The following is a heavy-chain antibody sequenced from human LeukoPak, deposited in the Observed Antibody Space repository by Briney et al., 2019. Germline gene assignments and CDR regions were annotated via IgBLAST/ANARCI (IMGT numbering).Heavy chain of an antibody. V-gene: IGHV1-8*01. Sequence: ASVKVSCKASGYTFTSYDINWVRQATGQGLEWMGWMNPNSGNTGYAQKFQGRVTMTRNTSISTAYMELSSLRSEDTAVYYCARALRITIFGVVINRAFGYWGQGTLVTVSS. D-gene: IGHD3-3*01. CDR2: MNPNSGNT. CDR3: ARALRITIFGVVINRAFGY. J-gene: IGHJ4*02. CDR1: GYTFTSYD.